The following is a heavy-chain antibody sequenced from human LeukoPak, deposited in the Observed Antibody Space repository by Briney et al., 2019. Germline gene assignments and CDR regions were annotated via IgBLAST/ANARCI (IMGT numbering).Heavy chain of an antibody. Sequence: GESLKISCQGSGFTFNYYWIGWVRQKPGNGLEWMGIIYPDDSDIKYSPAFQGQVTISADRSINTVYLQWSSLKASDTAIYYCARVDAVVTATATTNHYYVDVWGKGTTVSISS. CDR3: ARVDAVVTATATTNHYYVDV. CDR1: GFTFNYYW. J-gene: IGHJ6*03. V-gene: IGHV5-51*01. CDR2: IYPDDSDI. D-gene: IGHD2-21*02.